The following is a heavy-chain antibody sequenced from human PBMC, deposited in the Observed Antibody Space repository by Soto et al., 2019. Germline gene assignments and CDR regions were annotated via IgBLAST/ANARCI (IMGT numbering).Heavy chain of an antibody. CDR1: GGTFSSYT. D-gene: IGHD5-12*01. CDR2: IIPIFGTA. Sequence: QVQLVQSGAEVKKPGSSVTVSCKASGGTFSSYTISWVRQAPGQGLEWMGGIIPIFGTANYAQKFQGRVTITADESTSTGYMELSSLRSEDTVVYYCERGNHRWLQLWYFDLWGRGTLVTVSS. CDR3: ERGNHRWLQLWYFDL. J-gene: IGHJ2*01. V-gene: IGHV1-69*12.